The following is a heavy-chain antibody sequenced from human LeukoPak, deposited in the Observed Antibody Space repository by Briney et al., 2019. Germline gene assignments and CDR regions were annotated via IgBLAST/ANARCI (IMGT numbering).Heavy chain of an antibody. J-gene: IGHJ4*02. Sequence: GGSLRLSCAASGFTFSSYWMSWVRQAPGKGLEWVANIKQDGSEKYYVDSVKGRFTISRDNAKNSLYLQMNSLRAEDTALYYCAKDIFTDYYDSSGYFDYWGQGTLVTVSS. CDR1: GFTFSSYW. CDR2: IKQDGSEK. D-gene: IGHD3-22*01. CDR3: AKDIFTDYYDSSGYFDY. V-gene: IGHV3-7*03.